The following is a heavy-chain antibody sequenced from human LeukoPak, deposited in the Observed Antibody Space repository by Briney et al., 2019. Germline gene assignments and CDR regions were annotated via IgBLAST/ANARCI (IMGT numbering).Heavy chain of an antibody. V-gene: IGHV3-30*18. Sequence: SLRLSCAAFGFTFSSYGMHWVRQAPGKGLEWVAVISYDGSNKYYADSVKGRFTISRDNSKNTLYLQMNSLRAEDTAVYYCAKSMALWFGSPGFDYWGQGTLVTVSS. CDR2: ISYDGSNK. D-gene: IGHD3-10*01. CDR1: GFTFSSYG. J-gene: IGHJ4*02. CDR3: AKSMALWFGSPGFDY.